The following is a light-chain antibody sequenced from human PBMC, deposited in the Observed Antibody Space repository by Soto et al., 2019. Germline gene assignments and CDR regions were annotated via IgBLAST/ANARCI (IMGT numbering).Light chain of an antibody. J-gene: IGLJ1*01. Sequence: QSVLTQPASVSGSPGQPITISCTGTSSDIGAYNYVSWYQQHPGEAPKLLIYEVTYRPSGVSDRFSGSKSAYTASLTISGLQPEDEADYYCSSYTTSSTRVFGTGTKVTVL. CDR3: SSYTTSSTRV. CDR2: EVT. V-gene: IGLV2-14*01. CDR1: SSDIGAYNY.